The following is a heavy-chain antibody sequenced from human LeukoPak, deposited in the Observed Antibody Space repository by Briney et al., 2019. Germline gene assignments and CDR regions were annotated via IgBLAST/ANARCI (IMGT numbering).Heavy chain of an antibody. J-gene: IGHJ4*02. Sequence: KPSQTLSLTCTVSGGSISSGGYYWSWIRQHPGKGLEWIGYIYYSGSTYYNPSLESRVTISVDTSENQFSLKLNSVTAADTAVYYCARNRGDSSGCYYFDYWGQGTLVTVSS. V-gene: IGHV4-31*03. CDR2: IYYSGST. CDR1: GGSISSGGYY. D-gene: IGHD3-22*01. CDR3: ARNRGDSSGCYYFDY.